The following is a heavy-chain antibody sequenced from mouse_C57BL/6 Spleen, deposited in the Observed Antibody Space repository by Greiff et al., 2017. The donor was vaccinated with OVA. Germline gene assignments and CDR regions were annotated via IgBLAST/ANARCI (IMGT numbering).Heavy chain of an antibody. V-gene: IGHV1-61*01. J-gene: IGHJ4*01. Sequence: QVQLQQPGAELVRPGSSVKLSCKASGYTFTSYWMDWVKQRPGQGLEWIGNIYPSDSETHYNQKFKDKATLTVDKSSSTAYMQLSSLTSEDSAVYYCARRLGNYAMDYWGQGTSVTVSS. CDR1: GYTFTSYW. CDR3: ARRLGNYAMDY. D-gene: IGHD4-1*01. CDR2: IYPSDSET.